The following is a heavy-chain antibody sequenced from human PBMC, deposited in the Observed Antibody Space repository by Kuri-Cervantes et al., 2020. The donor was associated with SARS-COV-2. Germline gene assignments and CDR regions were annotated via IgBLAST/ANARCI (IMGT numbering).Heavy chain of an antibody. J-gene: IGHJ4*02. CDR3: ASGFGEGAS. CDR2: ISGSGSYM. Sequence: GESLKISCEATGFTSSAYTMNWVRQGPGKALQWVSSISGSGSYMYYADSVKGRFTISRDSAKNSVYLQMNSLRAEDTAVYYCASGFGEGASWGQGTLVTVSS. D-gene: IGHD3-10*01. CDR1: GFTSSAYT. V-gene: IGHV3-21*01.